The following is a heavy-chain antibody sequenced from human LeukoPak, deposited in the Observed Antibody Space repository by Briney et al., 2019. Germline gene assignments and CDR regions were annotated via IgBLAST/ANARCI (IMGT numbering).Heavy chain of an antibody. CDR1: GGSFSGYY. D-gene: IGHD2-2*01. J-gene: IGHJ4*02. CDR3: ARGRYCSSTSCYSDFDY. CDR2: INHSGST. V-gene: IGHV4-34*01. Sequence: SETLSLTCAVYGGSFSGYYWSWIRQPPGKGLVWIGEINHSGSTNYNPSLKSRVTISVDTSKNQFSLKLSSVTAADTAVYYCARGRYCSSTSCYSDFDYWGQGTLVTVSS.